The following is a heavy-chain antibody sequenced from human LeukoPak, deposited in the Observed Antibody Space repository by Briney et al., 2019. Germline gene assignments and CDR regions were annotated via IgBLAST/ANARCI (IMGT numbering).Heavy chain of an antibody. D-gene: IGHD1-26*01. CDR1: GFTFSDYY. V-gene: IGHV3-11*04. CDR3: ARGGSYRHYYYYYMDV. J-gene: IGHJ6*03. CDR2: ISSSGSTI. Sequence: GGSLRPSCAASGFTFSDYYMSWIRQAPGKGLEWVSYISSSGSTIYYADSVKGRFTISRDNAKNSLYLQMNSLRAEDTAVYYCARGGSYRHYYYYYMDVWGKGTTVTVSS.